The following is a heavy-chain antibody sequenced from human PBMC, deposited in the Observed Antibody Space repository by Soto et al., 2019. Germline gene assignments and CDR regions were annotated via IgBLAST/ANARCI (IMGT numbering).Heavy chain of an antibody. CDR3: ARGDTAMVYNWFDP. J-gene: IGHJ5*02. Sequence: EMQLVESGGGLVQPGGSLRLSCAASGFTFSHYTMDWVRQAPGKGLEWVSYISSSGNTIYYADSVKGRFTISRDNAKNSLYLQMNSLRDEDTAVYYCARGDTAMVYNWFDPWGQGPLVTVSS. CDR2: ISSSGNTI. CDR1: GFTFSHYT. V-gene: IGHV3-48*02. D-gene: IGHD5-18*01.